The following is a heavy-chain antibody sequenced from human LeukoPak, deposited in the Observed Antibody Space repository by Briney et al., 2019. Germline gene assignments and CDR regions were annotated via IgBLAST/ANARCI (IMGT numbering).Heavy chain of an antibody. D-gene: IGHD3/OR15-3a*01. Sequence: PSETLSLTCTVVGGSISSRDENWNWIRQPPGKGLEWIGYIYYSGSTNYNPSLKSRVTISVDTSKNQFSLKLSSVTAADTAVYYCARERGLDPAYFDYWGQGTLVTVSS. CDR2: IYYSGST. CDR3: ARERGLDPAYFDY. J-gene: IGHJ4*02. V-gene: IGHV4-61*08. CDR1: GGSISSRDEN.